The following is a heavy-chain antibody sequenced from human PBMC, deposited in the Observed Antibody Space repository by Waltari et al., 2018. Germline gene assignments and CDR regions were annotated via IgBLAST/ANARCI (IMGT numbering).Heavy chain of an antibody. Sequence: EVQLVQSGAEVKKPGESLKISCKGSGYSFTSYWIGWVRPMPGKGLEWMGIIYPGDSDTRYSPSFQGQVTISADKSISTAYLQWSSLKASDTAMYYCARRDSSSWYLGAFDIWGQGTMVTVSS. J-gene: IGHJ3*02. CDR1: GYSFTSYW. D-gene: IGHD6-13*01. V-gene: IGHV5-51*03. CDR2: IYPGDSDT. CDR3: ARRDSSSWYLGAFDI.